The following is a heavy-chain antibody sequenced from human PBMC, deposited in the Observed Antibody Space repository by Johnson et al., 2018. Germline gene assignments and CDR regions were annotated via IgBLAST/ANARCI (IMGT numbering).Heavy chain of an antibody. CDR1: GFTFDTYA. CDR3: VKDLGGRTSH. CDR2: ISWTGGGR. J-gene: IGHJ1*01. Sequence: VQLLESGGGLVQPGRSLRLSCAASGFTFDTYAIHWVRQTSGRGLEWVSGISWTGGGRTYADSVKGRFTISRDNTKNSVFLLMSHPRPEDTALYYCVKDLGGRTSHGAQGDLVTISS. D-gene: IGHD1-26*01. V-gene: IGHV3-9*01.